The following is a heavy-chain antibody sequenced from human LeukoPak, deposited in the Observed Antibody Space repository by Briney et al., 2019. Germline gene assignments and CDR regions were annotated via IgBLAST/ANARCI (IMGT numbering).Heavy chain of an antibody. CDR2: FDPEDGET. CDR3: ATATRPRWRYWAFDY. CDR1: GYTLTELS. Sequence: ASVKVSCTVSGYTLTELSMHWVRQAPGKGLEWMGGFDPEDGETIYAQKFQGRVTMTEDTSTDTAYMELSSLRSEDTAVYYCATATRPRWRYWAFDYWGQGPLVTVSS. D-gene: IGHD2-8*02. J-gene: IGHJ4*02. V-gene: IGHV1-24*01.